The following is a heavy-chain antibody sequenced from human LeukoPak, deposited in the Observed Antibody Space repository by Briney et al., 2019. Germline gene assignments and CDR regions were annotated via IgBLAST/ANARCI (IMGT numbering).Heavy chain of an antibody. J-gene: IGHJ3*02. D-gene: IGHD3-22*01. CDR2: INPSGGNT. CDR1: GYTFTSYY. CDR3: ARDWIVARGAFDI. V-gene: IGHV1-46*01. Sequence: ASVKVSCKAFGYTFTSYYMHWVRQAPGQGLEWMGIINPSGGNTSYAQKFQGRVTMTRDTSTSTVYMELSSLRSEDTAVYYCARDWIVARGAFDIWGQGTMVTVSS.